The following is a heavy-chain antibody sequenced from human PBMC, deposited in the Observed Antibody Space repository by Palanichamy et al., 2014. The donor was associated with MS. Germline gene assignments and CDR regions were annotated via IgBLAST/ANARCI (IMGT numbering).Heavy chain of an antibody. CDR1: GGSISSYY. J-gene: IGHJ6*02. CDR3: ARGGRAVAGIYYYYYYGMDV. Sequence: QVQLQESGPGLVKPSETLSLTCTVSGGSISSYYWSWIRQPPREGTGVDWVYLLQWEHQLQPSLKSRVTISVDTSKNQFSLKLSSVTAADTAVYYCARGGRAVAGIYYYYYYGMDVWGQGTTVTVSS. D-gene: IGHD6-19*01. V-gene: IGHV4-59*01. CDR2: LLQWEH.